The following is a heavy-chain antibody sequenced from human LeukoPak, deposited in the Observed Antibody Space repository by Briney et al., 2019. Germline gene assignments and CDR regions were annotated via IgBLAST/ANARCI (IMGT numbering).Heavy chain of an antibody. CDR3: ANDGALGDYYYYMDV. V-gene: IGHV3-23*01. CDR1: GFPLSSYA. CDR2: TSSSDAGT. J-gene: IGHJ6*03. Sequence: GGSLRLSCAVSGFPLSSYAMSWVRQAPGKGLEWVSATSSSDAGTYYADSVKGRFTISRDNSKNTLYLQMNSLRAEDTAVYYCANDGALGDYYYYMDVWGKGTTVTVSS.